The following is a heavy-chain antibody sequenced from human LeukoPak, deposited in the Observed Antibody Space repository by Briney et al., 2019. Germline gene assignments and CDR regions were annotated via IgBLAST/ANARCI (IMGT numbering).Heavy chain of an antibody. V-gene: IGHV3-48*04. CDR1: GFTFSSYN. CDR2: ISSSSGTI. D-gene: IGHD2-21*02. CDR3: ARGGDPDY. J-gene: IGHJ4*02. Sequence: GGSPRLSCAASGFTFSSYNLNWVRQAPGKGLEWVSYISSSSGTIYYADSVKGRFTISRDNAKNSLYLQMNSLRAEDTAVYYCARGGDPDYWGQGTLVTVSS.